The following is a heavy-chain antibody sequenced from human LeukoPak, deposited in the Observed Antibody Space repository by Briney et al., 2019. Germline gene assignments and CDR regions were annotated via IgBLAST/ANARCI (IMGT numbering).Heavy chain of an antibody. Sequence: SETLSLTCAAYGGSFSGYYWSWIRQPPGKGLEWIGEINHSGSTNYNPSLKSRVTISVDTSKNQFSLKLSSVTAADTAVYYCARMRSHGVRGVIIRAYYFDYWGQGTLVTVSS. V-gene: IGHV4-34*01. CDR2: INHSGST. CDR1: GGSFSGYY. D-gene: IGHD3-10*01. CDR3: ARMRSHGVRGVIIRAYYFDY. J-gene: IGHJ4*02.